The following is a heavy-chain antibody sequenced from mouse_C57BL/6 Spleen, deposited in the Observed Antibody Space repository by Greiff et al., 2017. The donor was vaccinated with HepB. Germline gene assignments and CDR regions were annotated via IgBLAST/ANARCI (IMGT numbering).Heavy chain of an antibody. J-gene: IGHJ4*01. CDR3: ARSYGSSYYYAMDC. Sequence: VKLMESGPELVKPGASVKISCKASGYAFSSSWMNWVKQRPGKGLEWIGRIYPGDGDTNYNGKFKGKATLTADKSSSTAYMQLSSLTSEDSAVYVCARSYGSSYYYAMDCWGQGASVTVSS. D-gene: IGHD1-1*01. CDR2: IYPGDGDT. V-gene: IGHV1-82*01. CDR1: GYAFSSSW.